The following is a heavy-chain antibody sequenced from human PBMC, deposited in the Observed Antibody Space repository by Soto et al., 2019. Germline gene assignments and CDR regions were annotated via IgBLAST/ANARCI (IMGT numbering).Heavy chain of an antibody. J-gene: IGHJ5*02. CDR2: IIPIFGTA. CDR3: ARLQGHYDFWRAPGFDP. Sequence: GASVKVSCKASGGTFSSYAISWVRQAPGQGLEWMGGIIPIFGTANYAQKFQGRVTITADESTSTAYMELSSLRSEDTAVYYCARLQGHYDFWRAPGFDPWGQATLVTVSS. V-gene: IGHV1-69*13. D-gene: IGHD3-3*01. CDR1: GGTFSSYA.